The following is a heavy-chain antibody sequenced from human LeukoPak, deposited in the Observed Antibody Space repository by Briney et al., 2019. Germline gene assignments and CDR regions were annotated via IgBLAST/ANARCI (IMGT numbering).Heavy chain of an antibody. CDR1: GYTFTNYG. CDR2: INANNGNT. CDR3: ARDLAPTYYYDSGSYYWGY. V-gene: IGHV1-18*01. D-gene: IGHD3-10*01. J-gene: IGHJ4*02. Sequence: GASVRVSCKASGYTFTNYGITWVRQAPGQGLEWMGWINANNGNTNYAQTLQGRVTMTTDTATSTAYMELTSLTSDDTALYYCARDLAPTYYYDSGSYYWGYWGQGTLVTVSS.